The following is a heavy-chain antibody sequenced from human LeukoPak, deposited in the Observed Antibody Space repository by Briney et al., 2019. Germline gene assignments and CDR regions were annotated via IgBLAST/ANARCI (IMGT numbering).Heavy chain of an antibody. CDR1: GFTFSSYW. V-gene: IGHV3-7*04. CDR3: ATADWFSFDF. J-gene: IGHJ4*02. D-gene: IGHD3-9*01. CDR2: IKNDGSEK. Sequence: GGSLRLSCAASGFTFSSYWMSWVRQAPGKGLEWVATIKNDGSEKNYVDSVNGRFTISRDNAKNSLYLKMSGLRAEDTAVYFCATADWFSFDFWGQGTLVTVCS.